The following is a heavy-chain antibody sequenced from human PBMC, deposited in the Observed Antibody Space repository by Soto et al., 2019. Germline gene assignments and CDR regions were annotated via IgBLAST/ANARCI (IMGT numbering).Heavy chain of an antibody. CDR1: GFNFSSFG. CDR3: AKDRGWSSADLEY. Sequence: QVQLVESGGGVVQPGSSLRLSCAASGFNFSSFGMHWVRQAPGKGLEWVALMSYDGSGKYYQDSLKGRFTISRDKSKNTLYLQMSSLRVEDTAVYYCAKDRGWSSADLEYWGQGTLVTVSS. D-gene: IGHD6-19*01. CDR2: MSYDGSGK. J-gene: IGHJ4*02. V-gene: IGHV3-30*18.